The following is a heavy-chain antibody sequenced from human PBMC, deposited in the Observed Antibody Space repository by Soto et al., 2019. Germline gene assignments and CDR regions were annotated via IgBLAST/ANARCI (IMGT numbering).Heavy chain of an antibody. V-gene: IGHV1-46*01. CDR1: GYTFTSYY. Sequence: GASVKVSCKASGYTFTSYYMHWLRQAPGQGLEWMGIINPSGGSTSYAQKFQGRVTMTRDTSTSTVYMELSSLRSEDTAVYYCARAKYCSGGSCYSEDYYYGMDVWGQGTTVTVSS. D-gene: IGHD2-15*01. CDR3: ARAKYCSGGSCYSEDYYYGMDV. CDR2: INPSGGST. J-gene: IGHJ6*02.